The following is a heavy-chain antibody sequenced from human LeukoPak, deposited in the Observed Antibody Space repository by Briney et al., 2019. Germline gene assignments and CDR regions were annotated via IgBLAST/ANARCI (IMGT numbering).Heavy chain of an antibody. CDR2: INPNSGGT. CDR1: GYTFTGYY. Sequence: ASVKVSCKASGYTFTGYYMHWVRQAPGQGLEWRGWINPNSGGTNYAQKFQGRVTMTRDTSISTAYMELSRLRSDDTAVYYCASYLPATDYFDYWGQGTLVTVSS. V-gene: IGHV1-2*02. J-gene: IGHJ4*02. CDR3: ASYLPATDYFDY. D-gene: IGHD2-2*01.